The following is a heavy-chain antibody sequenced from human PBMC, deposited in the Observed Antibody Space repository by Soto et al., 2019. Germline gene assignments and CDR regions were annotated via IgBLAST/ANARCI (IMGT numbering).Heavy chain of an antibody. CDR2: IYSGGST. V-gene: IGHV3-66*01. CDR3: ARDLGELEYYYYGMDV. J-gene: IGHJ6*02. CDR1: GFNVSSNC. Sequence: EVQLVESGGGLVQPGGSLRLSCAASGFNVSSNCMIWVRQTPGKGLEWVSVIYSGGSTYYADSVKGRFTISRDNSKNTLYLQMNSLRAEDTAVYYCARDLGELEYYYYGMDVWGQGTTVTVSS. D-gene: IGHD1-1*01.